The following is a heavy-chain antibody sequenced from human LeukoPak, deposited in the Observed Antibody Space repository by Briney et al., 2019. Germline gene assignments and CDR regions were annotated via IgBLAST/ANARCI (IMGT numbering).Heavy chain of an antibody. CDR2: MYHSGGT. D-gene: IGHD3-22*01. CDR1: GGSISGYF. J-gene: IGHJ6*03. V-gene: IGHV4-59*01. Sequence: SETLSLTCTVSGGSISGYFWTWIRQPPGKGLEWIGYMYHSGGTDYNPSLKSRVTISVDMSKNQFSLRLSAVTAADTAVYYCTRGSIAYYYMDVWGKGTTVTISS. CDR3: TRGSIAYYYMDV.